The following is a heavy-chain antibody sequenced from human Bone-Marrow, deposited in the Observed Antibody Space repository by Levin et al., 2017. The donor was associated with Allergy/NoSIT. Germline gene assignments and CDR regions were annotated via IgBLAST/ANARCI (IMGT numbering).Heavy chain of an antibody. D-gene: IGHD3-10*01. CDR2: ISGSGGST. Sequence: GGSLRLSCAASGFTFSSYAMSWVRQAPGKGLEWVSAISGSGGSTYYADSVKGRFTISRDNSKNTLYLQMNSLRSEDTAVYYCAKAGRSGSYYTYYGMDVWGQGTTVTVSS. J-gene: IGHJ6*02. CDR1: GFTFSSYA. V-gene: IGHV3-23*01. CDR3: AKAGRSGSYYTYYGMDV.